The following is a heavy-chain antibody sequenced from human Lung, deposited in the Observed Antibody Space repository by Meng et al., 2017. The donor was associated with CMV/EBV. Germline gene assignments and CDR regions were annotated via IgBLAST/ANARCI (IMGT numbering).Heavy chain of an antibody. CDR1: GFTFSTYS. V-gene: IGHV3-21*01. J-gene: IGHJ4*02. CDR2: ISSSSSYI. CDR3: ARSDAYRSSWYGDY. D-gene: IGHD6-13*01. Sequence: GESLKISCAASGFTFSTYSMNWVRQAPGKGLEWVSSISSSSSYIYYVDSVKGRFTISRDNAKNSLYLQMNSLRAEDTAVYYCARSDAYRSSWYGDYWGQGTLVTFSS.